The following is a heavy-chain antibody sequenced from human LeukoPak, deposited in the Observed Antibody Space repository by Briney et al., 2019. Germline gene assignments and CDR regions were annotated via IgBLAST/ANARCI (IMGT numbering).Heavy chain of an antibody. CDR3: ARDIVRGIAVAGFDY. CDR1: GGSISSSSYY. CDR2: IYYSGST. V-gene: IGHV4-39*07. J-gene: IGHJ4*02. Sequence: SETLSLTCTVSGGSISSSSYYWGWIRQPPGKGLEWIGSIYYSGSTYYNPPLKSRVTISVDTSKNQFSLKLSSVTAADTAVYYCARDIVRGIAVAGFDYWGQGTLVTVSS. D-gene: IGHD6-19*01.